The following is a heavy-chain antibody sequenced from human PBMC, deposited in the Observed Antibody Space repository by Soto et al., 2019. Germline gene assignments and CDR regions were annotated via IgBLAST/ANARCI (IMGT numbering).Heavy chain of an antibody. Sequence: GASVTVSCKASGGTFSSYAISWVRQAPGQGLEWMGGIIPIFGTANYAQKFQGRVTITADESTSTAYMELSSLRSEDTAVYYCAKEKISTSCCNWFDPWGQGTLVTVSS. D-gene: IGHD2-2*01. V-gene: IGHV1-69*13. CDR3: AKEKISTSCCNWFDP. CDR2: IIPIFGTA. J-gene: IGHJ5*02. CDR1: GGTFSSYA.